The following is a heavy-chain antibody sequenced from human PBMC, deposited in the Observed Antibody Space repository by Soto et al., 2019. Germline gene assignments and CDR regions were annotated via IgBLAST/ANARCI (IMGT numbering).Heavy chain of an antibody. CDR3: AREGGGDILTGYKYFDY. V-gene: IGHV1-46*01. J-gene: IGHJ4*02. Sequence: RASVKVSCKASGYTFTSYFMHWVRQAPGQGLEWMGIINPSGGSTGYAQKFQGRVTMTRDTTTSTVYMELSSLRSEDTAVYYCAREGGGDILTGYKYFDYWGQGTLVTVSS. CDR2: INPSGGST. CDR1: GYTFTSYF. D-gene: IGHD3-9*01.